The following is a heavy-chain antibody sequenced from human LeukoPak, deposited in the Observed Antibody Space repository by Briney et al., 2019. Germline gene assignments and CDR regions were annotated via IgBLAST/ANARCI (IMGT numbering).Heavy chain of an antibody. D-gene: IGHD5-12*01. CDR3: ARGYSGYDLDY. CDR1: GGSISSYY. CDR2: IYYSGGT. V-gene: IGHV4-59*01. J-gene: IGHJ4*02. Sequence: SETLSLTCTVSGGSISSYYWSWIRQPPGKGLEWIGYIYYSGGTNYNPSLKSRVTISVDTSKNQFSLKLSSVTAADTAVYCCARGYSGYDLDYWGQGTLVTVSS.